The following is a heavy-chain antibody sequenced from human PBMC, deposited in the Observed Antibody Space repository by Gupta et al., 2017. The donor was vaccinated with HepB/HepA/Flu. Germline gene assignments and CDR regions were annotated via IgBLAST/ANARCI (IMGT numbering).Heavy chain of an antibody. J-gene: IGHJ6*02. CDR1: GFSFMNYG. Sequence: QEQLVDSGGGVVQPGRSLRLSCGASGFSFMNYGMHWVRQAPGKGLEWVALISHDGGDKKYADSVKGRFTISRDNSKNWLYLQMNRLRGEETAVYYCAKEGHWNGFYYGANVGGQGTTVTVS. CDR3: AKEGHWNGFYYGANV. CDR2: ISHDGGDK. D-gene: IGHD1-1*01. V-gene: IGHV3-30*18.